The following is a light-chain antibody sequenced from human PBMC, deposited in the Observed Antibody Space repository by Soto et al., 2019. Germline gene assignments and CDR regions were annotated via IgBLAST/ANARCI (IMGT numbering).Light chain of an antibody. J-gene: IGKJ4*01. V-gene: IGKV1-39*01. CDR3: QQSYTTPLA. Sequence: DIQMTQSPSSLSASVGERVTITCRASQGISTYVNWYQQNPEKAPKLLVYHATRLQSGVPSRFSGSGSGTDFALTISSLQPEDFATYYCQQSYTTPLAFGGGTKVEI. CDR1: QGISTY. CDR2: HAT.